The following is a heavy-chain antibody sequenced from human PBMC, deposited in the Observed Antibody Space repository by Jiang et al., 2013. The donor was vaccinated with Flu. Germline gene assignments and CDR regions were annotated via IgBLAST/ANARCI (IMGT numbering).Heavy chain of an antibody. V-gene: IGHV3-11*06. J-gene: IGHJ6*02. CDR3: ARDGYSSSSDYYYYGMDV. Sequence: PGGSLRLSCAASGFTFSDYYMSWIRQAPGKGLEWVSYISSSSSYTNYADSVKGRFTISRDNAKSSLYLQMNSLRAEDTAVYYCARDGYSSSSDYYYYGMDVWGQGTTVTVSS. D-gene: IGHD6-13*01. CDR1: GFTFSDYY. CDR2: ISSSSSYT.